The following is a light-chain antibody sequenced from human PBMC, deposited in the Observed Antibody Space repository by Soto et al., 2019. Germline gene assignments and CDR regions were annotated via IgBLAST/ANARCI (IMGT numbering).Light chain of an antibody. CDR1: QSVSSSY. CDR3: QHQGT. J-gene: IGKJ1*01. CDR2: GTS. Sequence: EIVLTQSPGTLSLSPGERATLSCRASQSVSSSYLAWYQQKPGQTPRLLIYGTSSRATGIPDRFSGSGSGTDFTLTIIRLESEDFAVYYCQHQGTFGQGTKVEIK. V-gene: IGKV3-20*01.